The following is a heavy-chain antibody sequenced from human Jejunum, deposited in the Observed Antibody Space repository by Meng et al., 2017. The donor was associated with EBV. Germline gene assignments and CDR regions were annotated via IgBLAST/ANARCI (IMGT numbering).Heavy chain of an antibody. Sequence: QGQLQQGGAGLLNPSGTLSLTCAVYRGSFSGYYWSWIRQHPGKGLEWIGEINHSGSTNYNPSLRSRVTISVETSKNQFSLRLNSVTAADTAVYYCARVAFSYTTRSLDSWGQGTLVTVSS. J-gene: IGHJ4*02. CDR3: ARVAFSYTTRSLDS. CDR2: INHSGST. CDR1: RGSFSGYY. V-gene: IGHV4-34*02. D-gene: IGHD3-16*02.